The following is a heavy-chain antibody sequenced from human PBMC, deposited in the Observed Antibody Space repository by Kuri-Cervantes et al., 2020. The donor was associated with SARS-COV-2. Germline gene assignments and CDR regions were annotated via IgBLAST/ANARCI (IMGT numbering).Heavy chain of an antibody. V-gene: IGHV4-39*01. CDR2: IYYSGST. J-gene: IGHJ4*02. Sequence: SQTLSLTCAVSGYSISSSSYYWGWIRQPPGKGLEWIGSIYYSGSTYYNPSLKSRVTISVDTSKNQFSLKLSSVTAADTAVYYCARVRLCFDYWGQGTLVTVSS. CDR1: GYSISSSSYY. D-gene: IGHD3-16*01. CDR3: ARVRLCFDY.